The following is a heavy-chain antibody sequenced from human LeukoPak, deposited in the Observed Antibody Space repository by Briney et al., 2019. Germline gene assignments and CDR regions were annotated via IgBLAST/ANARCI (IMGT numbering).Heavy chain of an antibody. CDR2: IKEDGSEN. CDR3: ARQRQSVY. Sequence: GGSLRLSCAASGFTFSRYWMTWVRQAPGKGLEWVANIKEDGSENSYVASVKGRFTISRDNAKNSLYLQLNSLRAEDTAVYFCARQRQSVYGGQGTWVTVSS. J-gene: IGHJ4*02. V-gene: IGHV3-7*01. CDR1: GFTFSRYW. D-gene: IGHD1-1*01.